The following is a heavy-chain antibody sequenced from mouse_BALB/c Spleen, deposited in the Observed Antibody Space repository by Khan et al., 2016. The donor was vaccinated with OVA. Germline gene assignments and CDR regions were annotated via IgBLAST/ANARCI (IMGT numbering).Heavy chain of an antibody. CDR3: TRNDYDSGGLYAMDY. Sequence: QIQLVQSGPELKKPGETVKISCKASGYTFTDYSMQWVKQAPGKGLKWVGWRNTETGEPTYADDFKGRFAFSRETSASTAYLQMKNRKCEDAATYFCTRNDYDSGGLYAMDYWGQGTSVTVAS. CDR1: GYTFTDYS. CDR2: RNTETGEP. V-gene: IGHV9-2-1*01. D-gene: IGHD2-4*01. J-gene: IGHJ4*01.